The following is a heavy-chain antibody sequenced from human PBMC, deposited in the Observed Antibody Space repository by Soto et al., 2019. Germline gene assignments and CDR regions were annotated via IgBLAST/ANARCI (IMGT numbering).Heavy chain of an antibody. V-gene: IGHV4-31*03. CDR1: GGSISSGGYY. CDR3: ARAHSFYCSSTSCYPVGFDY. D-gene: IGHD2-2*01. CDR2: IYYSGST. Sequence: SETLSLTCTVSGGSISSGGYYWSWIRQHPGKGLEWIGYIYYSGSTYYNPSLKSRVTISVDTSKNQFSLKLSSVTAADTAVYYYARAHSFYCSSTSCYPVGFDYWGQGTLVTVSS. J-gene: IGHJ4*02.